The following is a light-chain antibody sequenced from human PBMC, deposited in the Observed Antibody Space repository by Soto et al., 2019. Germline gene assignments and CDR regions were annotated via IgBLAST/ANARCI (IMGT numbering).Light chain of an antibody. CDR2: AAS. Sequence: EIVLTQSPGTLSLSPGERATLSCRASQSVGTYLAWYQQKPGQAPRLLIYAASSRATGIPDRFSGSGSGTDFTLTISRLEPEDFAVYYCQQYVSIPLTFGGGTKVEIK. J-gene: IGKJ4*01. CDR3: QQYVSIPLT. CDR1: QSVGTY. V-gene: IGKV3-20*01.